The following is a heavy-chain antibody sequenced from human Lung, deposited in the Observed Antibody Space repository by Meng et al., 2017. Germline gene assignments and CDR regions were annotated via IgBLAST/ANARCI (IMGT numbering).Heavy chain of an antibody. J-gene: IGHJ2*01. Sequence: VQPQGSGPGSVNPSQPLSLTGTVSGGSISSSNYYWSWIRQPPGKGLEWSGHIYNSGSTYYNPSPKSRITISVDTSKNQFSLKLSSVTAADTAVYYCARGQKGYFDLWGRGTLVTVSS. CDR1: GGSISSSNYY. CDR3: ARGQKGYFDL. CDR2: IYNSGST. V-gene: IGHV4-30-4*01.